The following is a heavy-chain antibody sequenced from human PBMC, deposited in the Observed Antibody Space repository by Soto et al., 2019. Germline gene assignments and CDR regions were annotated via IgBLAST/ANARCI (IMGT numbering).Heavy chain of an antibody. Sequence: ASVKVSCKASGYTCTGYYMHWVRQAPGQGLEWMGWINPNSGGTNYAQKFQGWVTMTRDTSISTAYMELSRLRSDDTAVYYCARDSGDCSGGSCPGMDVWGQGTTVTVSS. J-gene: IGHJ6*02. CDR2: INPNSGGT. V-gene: IGHV1-2*04. CDR3: ARDSGDCSGGSCPGMDV. CDR1: GYTCTGYY. D-gene: IGHD2-15*01.